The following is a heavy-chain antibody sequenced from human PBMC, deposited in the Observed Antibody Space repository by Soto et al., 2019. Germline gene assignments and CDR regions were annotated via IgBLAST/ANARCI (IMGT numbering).Heavy chain of an antibody. D-gene: IGHD3-22*01. J-gene: IGHJ4*02. CDR2: ISYDGSNK. CDR1: GFTFSSYG. Sequence: GGSLRLSCAASGFTFSSYGMHWVRQAPGKGLEWVAVISYDGSNKYYADSVKGRFTISRDNSKNTLYLQMNSLRAEDTAVYYCAPRFVDSSGYYYFDYWGQGTLVTVSS. CDR3: APRFVDSSGYYYFDY. V-gene: IGHV3-30*03.